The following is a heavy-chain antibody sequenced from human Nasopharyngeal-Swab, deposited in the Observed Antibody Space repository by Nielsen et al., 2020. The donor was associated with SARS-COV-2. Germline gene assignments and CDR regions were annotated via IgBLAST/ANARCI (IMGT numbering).Heavy chain of an antibody. V-gene: IGHV3-30*18. Sequence: GESLKISCAASGFTFSSYGMHWVRQAPGKGLEWVAVISYDGSNKYYADSVKGRFTISRDNSKNTLYLQMNSLRAEDTAVYYCAKDSDYCGSGSPFYWGQGTLVTVSS. CDR2: ISYDGSNK. J-gene: IGHJ4*02. CDR1: GFTFSSYG. CDR3: AKDSDYCGSGSPFY. D-gene: IGHD3-10*01.